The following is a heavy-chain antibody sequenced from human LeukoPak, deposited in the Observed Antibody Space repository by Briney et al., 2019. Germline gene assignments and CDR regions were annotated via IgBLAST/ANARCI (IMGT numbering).Heavy chain of an antibody. CDR2: IYYSGST. D-gene: IGHD2-15*01. CDR1: GGSISSYY. Sequence: SETLSLTCTVSGGSISSYYWSWIRQPPGKGLEWIGYIYYSGSTNYNPSLKSRVTISVDRSKNQFSLKLSSVTAAETAVYHCARAKVISCSGGSCFWFDPWGQGTLVTVSS. V-gene: IGHV4-59*12. J-gene: IGHJ5*02. CDR3: ARAKVISCSGGSCFWFDP.